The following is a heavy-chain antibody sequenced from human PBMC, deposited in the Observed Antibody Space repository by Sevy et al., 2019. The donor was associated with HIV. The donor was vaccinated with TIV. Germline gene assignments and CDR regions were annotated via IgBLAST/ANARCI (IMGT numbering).Heavy chain of an antibody. D-gene: IGHD3-10*01. CDR3: ARDSGSGSYYNPADYGMDV. CDR2: ITSSGSTI. V-gene: IGHV3-11*01. J-gene: IGHJ6*02. CDR1: GFTFSDYY. Sequence: GESLKISCAASGFTFSDYYMSWIRQAPGKGLEWVSYITSSGSTIYYEDSVKGRFTISRDNAKNSLYLQMNSLRAEDTAVYYCARDSGSGSYYNPADYGMDVWGQGTTVTVSS.